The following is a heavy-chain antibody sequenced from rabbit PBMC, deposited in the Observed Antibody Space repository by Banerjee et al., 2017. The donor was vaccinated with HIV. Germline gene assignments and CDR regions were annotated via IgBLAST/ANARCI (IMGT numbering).Heavy chain of an antibody. CDR1: GFSFSSSYY. CDR2: IYAGSSGST. Sequence: QSLEESGGDLVKPEGSLTLTCTASGFSFSSSYYMCWVRQAPGKGLEWIACIYAGSSGSTYYASWAKGRFTISKTSSTTVTLQMTSLTAADTATYFCARDSYDDYGDYPYYFNLWGPGTLVTVS. V-gene: IGHV1S40*01. CDR3: ARDSYDDYGDYPYYFNL. D-gene: IGHD2-1*01. J-gene: IGHJ4*01.